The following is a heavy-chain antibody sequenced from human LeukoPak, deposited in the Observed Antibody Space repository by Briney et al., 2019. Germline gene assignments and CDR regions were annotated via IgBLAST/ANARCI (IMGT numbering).Heavy chain of an antibody. D-gene: IGHD6-13*01. J-gene: IGHJ4*02. Sequence: SETLSLTCTVSGGSISSYYWSWIRQPAGKGLEWIGRIYTSGSTNYNPSLKSRVTMSVDMSKNQFSLKLSSVTAADTAVYYCARDLGWYSSSWLYFDYWGQGTLVTVSS. CDR2: IYTSGST. CDR3: ARDLGWYSSSWLYFDY. CDR1: GGSISSYY. V-gene: IGHV4-4*07.